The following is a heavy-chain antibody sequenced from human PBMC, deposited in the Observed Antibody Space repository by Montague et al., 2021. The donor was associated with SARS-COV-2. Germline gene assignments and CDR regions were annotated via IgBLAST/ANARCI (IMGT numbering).Heavy chain of an antibody. D-gene: IGHD2-2*01. CDR3: TREGYQVLWSDYYYYGMDV. V-gene: IGHV4-34*01. Sequence: SETLSLTCAAYGGSFSGYYWSWIRQPPGKGLEWIGEINHSGSTNXNPSLKSRVTISVDTSKNQFSLKLSSVTAAGTAVYYCTREGYQVLWSDYYYYGMDVWGQGTTVTVSS. CDR1: GGSFSGYY. CDR2: INHSGST. J-gene: IGHJ6*02.